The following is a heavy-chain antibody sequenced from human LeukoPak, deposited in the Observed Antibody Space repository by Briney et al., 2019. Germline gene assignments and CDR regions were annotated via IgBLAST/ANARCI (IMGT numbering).Heavy chain of an antibody. CDR3: ARDGYYGSGSYYNPLDY. D-gene: IGHD3-10*01. V-gene: IGHV4-30-4*01. Sequence: SETLSLTCTVSGGFISRDSWSWIRQPPGKGLEWIGYIYYSGSTYYNPSLKSRVTISVDTSKNQFSLKLSSVTAADTAVYYCARDGYYGSGSYYNPLDYWGQGTLVTVSS. CDR1: GGFISRDS. J-gene: IGHJ4*02. CDR2: IYYSGST.